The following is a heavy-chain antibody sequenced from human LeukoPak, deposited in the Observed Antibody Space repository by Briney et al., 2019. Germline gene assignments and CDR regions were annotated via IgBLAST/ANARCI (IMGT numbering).Heavy chain of an antibody. CDR3: ASATLRCSGGSCYEMDV. D-gene: IGHD2-15*01. CDR1: GYSFTNYD. J-gene: IGHJ6*04. Sequence: ASVKVPCKASGYSFTNYDINWVRQATGQGLDGMGWMNPKSGDTGYSQKFQGRVFITRDTSINTAYMELSSLGSEDTAVYYCASATLRCSGGSCYEMDVWGKGTTVTVSS. CDR2: MNPKSGDT. V-gene: IGHV1-8*03.